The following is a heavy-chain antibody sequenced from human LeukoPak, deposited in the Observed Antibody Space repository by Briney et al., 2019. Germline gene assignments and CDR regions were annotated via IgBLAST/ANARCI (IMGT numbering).Heavy chain of an antibody. J-gene: IGHJ4*02. Sequence: GGSLRLSCAAPGFTFSSYWMSWVRQAPGKGLEWVANIKEDGSEENYVDSMKGRFTISRDNAKNSLYLQLNTLRAEDTAVYYCARGGGRFEFWGQGTLVTVSS. CDR3: ARGGGRFEF. V-gene: IGHV3-7*03. CDR2: IKEDGSEE. D-gene: IGHD3-16*01. CDR1: GFTFSSYW.